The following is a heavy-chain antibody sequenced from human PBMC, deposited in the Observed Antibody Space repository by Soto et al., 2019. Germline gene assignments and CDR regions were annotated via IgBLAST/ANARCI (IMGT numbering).Heavy chain of an antibody. V-gene: IGHV4-31*03. Sequence: QVQLQESGPGLVKPSQTLSLTCTVSGGSISSGGYYWSWIRQHPGTGLEWIGYIDYSGSTYYNPSLKSRATISVDTSKKPFSLKLSSVTAADTAVYYCASSNGRDDYDYGDDYIDYWGQGTMVTVSS. D-gene: IGHD4-17*01. CDR3: ASSNGRDDYDYGDDYIDY. CDR1: GGSISSGGYY. CDR2: IDYSGST. J-gene: IGHJ4*02.